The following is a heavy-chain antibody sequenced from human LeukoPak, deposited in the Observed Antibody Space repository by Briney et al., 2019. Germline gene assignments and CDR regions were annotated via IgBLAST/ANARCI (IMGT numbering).Heavy chain of an antibody. D-gene: IGHD6-19*01. V-gene: IGHV4-39*01. CDR3: ARLRYSSGWYDLLRFPWYFDL. Sequence: SETLSLTCTVSGGSISSSSYYWGWIRQPPGKGLEWIGSIYYSGSTYYNPSLKSRVTISVDTSKNQFSLKLSSVTAADTAVYYCARLRYSSGWYDLLRFPWYFDLWGRGTLVTVSS. J-gene: IGHJ2*01. CDR2: IYYSGST. CDR1: GGSISSSSYY.